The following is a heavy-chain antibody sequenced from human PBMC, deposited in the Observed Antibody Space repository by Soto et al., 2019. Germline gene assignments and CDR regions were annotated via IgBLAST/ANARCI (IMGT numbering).Heavy chain of an antibody. D-gene: IGHD4-4*01. Sequence: SGPTLVNPTQTLTLTRTFSGFSLSTSGMRVSWIRQPPGKALEWLARIDWDDDKFYSTSLKTRLTISKDTSKNQVVLTMTNMDPVDTATYYCARINSYYYGMDVWGQGTTVTVSS. CDR1: GFSLSTSGMR. CDR2: IDWDDDK. J-gene: IGHJ6*02. V-gene: IGHV2-70*04. CDR3: ARINSYYYGMDV.